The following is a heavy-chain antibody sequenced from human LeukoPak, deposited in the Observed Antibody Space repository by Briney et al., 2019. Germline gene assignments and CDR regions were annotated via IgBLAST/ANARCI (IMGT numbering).Heavy chain of an antibody. J-gene: IGHJ4*02. CDR3: AKDLKYSGSCRAFDY. Sequence: GGSLRLSCAASGFTFDDYGMSWVRQAPGKGLEWVSGINWNGGSTGYADSVKGRFTISRDNAKNSLYLQMNSLRAEDTALYYCAKDLKYSGSCRAFDYCGQGTLVTVSS. CDR2: INWNGGST. V-gene: IGHV3-20*04. CDR1: GFTFDDYG. D-gene: IGHD1-26*01.